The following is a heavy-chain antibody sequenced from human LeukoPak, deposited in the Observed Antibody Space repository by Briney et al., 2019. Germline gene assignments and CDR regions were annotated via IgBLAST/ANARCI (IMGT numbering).Heavy chain of an antibody. CDR1: EFTFSSYG. D-gene: IGHD3-22*01. Sequence: GSLRLSCAASEFTFSSYGMSWVRQAPGKGLEWIGYIYYSGSTNYNPSLKSRVTISVDTSKNQFSLRLSSVTAADTAVYYCARVTGYMIEDYFDYWGQGTLVTVSS. V-gene: IGHV4-59*01. J-gene: IGHJ4*02. CDR3: ARVTGYMIEDYFDY. CDR2: IYYSGST.